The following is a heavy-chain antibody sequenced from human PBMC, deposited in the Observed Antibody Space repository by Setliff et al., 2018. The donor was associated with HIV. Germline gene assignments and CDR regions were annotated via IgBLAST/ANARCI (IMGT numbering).Heavy chain of an antibody. CDR3: ASRDTSRYFDDY. CDR2: IHYSGST. V-gene: IGHV4-30-4*08. CDR1: GDSISSGGHY. J-gene: IGHJ4*02. D-gene: IGHD3-22*01. Sequence: SETLSLTCSVSGDSISSGGHYWSWIRQSPGKGLEWIGYIHYSGSTYFNPSIKSRVSISTDTSKNQFSLKLTSVTAADTAVYYCASRDTSRYFDDYWGQGTLVTVSS.